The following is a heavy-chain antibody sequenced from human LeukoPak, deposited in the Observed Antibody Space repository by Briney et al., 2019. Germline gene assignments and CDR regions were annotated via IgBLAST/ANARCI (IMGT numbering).Heavy chain of an antibody. CDR1: GGSISSYY. D-gene: IGHD2-21*02. J-gene: IGHJ4*02. CDR3: ARGTPYCGGDCSLTFDY. V-gene: IGHV4-59*01. Sequence: NPSETLSLTCTVSGGSISSYYWSWIRQPPGKGLEWIGYIYYSGSTNYNPSLKSRVTISVDTSKNQFSLKLSSVTAADTAVYYCARGTPYCGGDCSLTFDYWGQGTLVTVSS. CDR2: IYYSGST.